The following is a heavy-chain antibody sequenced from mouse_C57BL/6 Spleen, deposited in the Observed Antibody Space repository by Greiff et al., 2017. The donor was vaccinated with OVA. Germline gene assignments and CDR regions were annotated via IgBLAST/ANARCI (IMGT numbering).Heavy chain of an antibody. Sequence: QVQLQQSGPELVKPGASVKISCKASGYAFSSSWMNWVKQRPGKGLEWIGRIYPGDGDTNYNGKFKGKATLTADKSSSTAYMQLSSLTSEDSAVSFCTAYYSNEDAMDYWGQGTSVTVSS. D-gene: IGHD2-5*01. CDR2: IYPGDGDT. CDR1: GYAFSSSW. CDR3: TAYYSNEDAMDY. J-gene: IGHJ4*01. V-gene: IGHV1-82*01.